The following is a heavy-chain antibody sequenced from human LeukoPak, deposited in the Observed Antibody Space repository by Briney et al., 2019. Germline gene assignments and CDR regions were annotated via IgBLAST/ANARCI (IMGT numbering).Heavy chain of an antibody. CDR3: AREATGTGDSSGYYPQDAFDI. CDR2: IYYSGST. Sequence: SETLSLTCTVSGGSISSYYWSWIRQPPAKGLEGVGYIYYSGSTNYNPSLKSRVTISVETSKNQCSLKLSSVPAADTTVYYCAREATGTGDSSGYYPQDAFDIWGQGTMVTVSS. CDR1: GGSISSYY. V-gene: IGHV4-59*01. D-gene: IGHD3-22*01. J-gene: IGHJ3*02.